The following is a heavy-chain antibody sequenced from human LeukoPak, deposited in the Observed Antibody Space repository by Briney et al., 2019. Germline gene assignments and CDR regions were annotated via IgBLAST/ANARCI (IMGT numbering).Heavy chain of an antibody. V-gene: IGHV3-48*01. D-gene: IGHD3-10*01. CDR2: ISSSSSTI. J-gene: IGHJ5*02. Sequence: PGGSLRPSCAASGFTFSSYSMNWVRQAPGKGLEWVSYISSSSSTIYYADSVKGRFTISRDNSKNTLYLQMNSLRAEETAEYYCARARKSGGITMIRGVKDRGWFDPWGQGTLVTVSS. CDR1: GFTFSSYS. CDR3: ARARKSGGITMIRGVKDRGWFDP.